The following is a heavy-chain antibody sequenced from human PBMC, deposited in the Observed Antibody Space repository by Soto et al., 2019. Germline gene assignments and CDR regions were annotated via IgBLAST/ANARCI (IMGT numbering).Heavy chain of an antibody. D-gene: IGHD6-19*01. CDR2: IWYDGSNK. Sequence: PGGSLRLSCAASGFTFSSYGMHWVRQAPGKGLEWVAVIWYDGSNKYYADSVKGRFTISRDNSKNTLYLQMNSLRAEDTAVYYCARDGLQGQWLVHRYNWFDPWGQGTLVTVSS. CDR1: GFTFSSYG. V-gene: IGHV3-33*01. CDR3: ARDGLQGQWLVHRYNWFDP. J-gene: IGHJ5*02.